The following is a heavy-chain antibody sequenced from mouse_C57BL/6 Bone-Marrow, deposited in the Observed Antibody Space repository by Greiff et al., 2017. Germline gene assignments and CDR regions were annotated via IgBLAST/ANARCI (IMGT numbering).Heavy chain of an antibody. Sequence: QVQLQQPGTELVKPGASVKLSCKASGYTFTSYWMHWVKQRPGQGLEWIGNINPGSGGTNYNEKFKSKATLTVDKSSSTAYMQLSSLTSEDSAVYYCARGVGDYAMDYWGQGTSVTVSS. J-gene: IGHJ4*01. CDR3: ARGVGDYAMDY. CDR2: INPGSGGT. V-gene: IGHV1-53*01. CDR1: GYTFTSYW.